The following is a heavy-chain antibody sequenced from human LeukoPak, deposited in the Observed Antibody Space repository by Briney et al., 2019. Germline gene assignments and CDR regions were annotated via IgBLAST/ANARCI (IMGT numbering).Heavy chain of an antibody. J-gene: IGHJ4*02. V-gene: IGHV3-48*04. CDR1: GFTFSSYS. D-gene: IGHD3-22*01. CDR3: ARASPTAYYYDSSGYLSY. Sequence: PGGSLRLSCAASGFTFSSYSMNWVRQAPGKGLEWVSYISSGSTIYYADSVKGRFTISRDNAKNSLYLQMNSLRAEDTAVYCCARASPTAYYYDSSGYLSYWGQGTLVTVSS. CDR2: ISSGSTI.